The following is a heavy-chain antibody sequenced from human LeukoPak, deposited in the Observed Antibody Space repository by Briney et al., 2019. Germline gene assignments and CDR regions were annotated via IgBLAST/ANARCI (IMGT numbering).Heavy chain of an antibody. CDR1: GFTFSSYA. J-gene: IGHJ4*02. CDR3: AKDQGLGYYYDSSGYFYPYYFDY. CDR2: IRYDGSNK. Sequence: GGSLRLSCAASGFTFSSYAMHWVRQAPGKGLEWVAFIRYDGSNKYYADSVKGRFTISRDNSKNTLYLQMNSLRAEDTAVYYCAKDQGLGYYYDSSGYFYPYYFDYWGQGTLVTVSS. V-gene: IGHV3-30*02. D-gene: IGHD3-22*01.